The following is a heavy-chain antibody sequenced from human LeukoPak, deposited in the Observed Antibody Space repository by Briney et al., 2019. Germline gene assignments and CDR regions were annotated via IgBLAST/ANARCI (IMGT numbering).Heavy chain of an antibody. CDR1: GGSNSSYY. CDR2: IYYSGST. Sequence: SETLSLTCTGSGGSNSSYYWSWIRQPPGKGLEWIGYIYYSGSTNYNPSLKSRVTISVDTSKNQFSLKLSSVTAADTAVYYCARVTSGGFDYWGQGTLVTVSS. CDR3: ARVTSGGFDY. J-gene: IGHJ4*02. D-gene: IGHD3-10*01. V-gene: IGHV4-59*01.